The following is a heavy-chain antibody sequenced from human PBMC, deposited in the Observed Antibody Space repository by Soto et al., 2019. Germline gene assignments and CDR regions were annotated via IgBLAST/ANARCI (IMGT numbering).Heavy chain of an antibody. J-gene: IGHJ4*02. D-gene: IGHD2-2*01. Sequence: PSETLTLTCAVSGGSISSGGYSWGWIRQPPGKGLEWIGYIYHSGSTYYNPSLKSRVTISVDRSKNQFSLKLSSVTAADTAVYYCGFSTMPRTRDLVYWGQGALVTVS. V-gene: IGHV4-30-2*01. CDR2: IYHSGST. CDR1: GGSISSGGYS. CDR3: GFSTMPRTRDLVY.